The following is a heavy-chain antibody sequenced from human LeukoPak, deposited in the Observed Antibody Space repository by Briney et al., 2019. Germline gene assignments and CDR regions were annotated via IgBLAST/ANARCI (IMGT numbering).Heavy chain of an antibody. V-gene: IGHV4-59*01. CDR2: IYYSGST. D-gene: IGHD3-10*01. J-gene: IGHJ4*02. CDR1: GGSISSYY. CDR3: ARPYGSGSGSRQMSD. Sequence: SETLSLTCTVSGGSISSYYWSWIRQPPGKGLEWIGYIYYSGSTNYSPSLKSRVTISVDMSKNQFSLKLSSVTAADTAVYYCARPYGSGSGSRQMSDWGQGTLVTVSS.